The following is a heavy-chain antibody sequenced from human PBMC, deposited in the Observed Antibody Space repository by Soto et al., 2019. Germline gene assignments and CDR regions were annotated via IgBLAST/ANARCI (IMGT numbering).Heavy chain of an antibody. CDR2: ISYDGSKK. J-gene: IGHJ6*02. D-gene: IGHD3-22*01. CDR3: AGDDFDNYFHYYGMDV. Sequence: GGSLRLSCAASGFTFSSYALNWVRQAPGKGLEWVALISYDGSKKFYADSVKGRFTISRDNSKNTLSLQMNSLRPEDTAVYYCAGDDFDNYFHYYGMDVWGQGTTVTVS. V-gene: IGHV3-30-3*01. CDR1: GFTFSSYA.